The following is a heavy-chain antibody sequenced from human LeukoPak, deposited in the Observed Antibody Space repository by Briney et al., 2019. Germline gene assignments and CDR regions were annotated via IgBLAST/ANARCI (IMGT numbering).Heavy chain of an antibody. CDR2: IIPIFGTA. D-gene: IGHD6-13*01. CDR3: ARDKGSSWYRYFDY. CDR1: GGTFSSYA. J-gene: IGHJ4*02. V-gene: IGHV1-69*05. Sequence: GASVKVSCKASGGTFSSYAISWVRQAPGQGLEWMGRIIPIFGTANYAQEFQGRVTITTDESTSTAYMELSSLRSEDTAVYYCARDKGSSWYRYFDYWGQGTLVTVSS.